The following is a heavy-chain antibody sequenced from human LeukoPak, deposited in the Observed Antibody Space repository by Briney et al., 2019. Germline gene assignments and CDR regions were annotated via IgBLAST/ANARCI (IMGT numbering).Heavy chain of an antibody. V-gene: IGHV4-38-2*02. D-gene: IGHD5-24*01. Sequence: SETLSLTCSVSDYSISGGYYWGWIRQPPGKGLEWIGNIYHSGSTYYNPSLKSRVTISVDTSKNQFSLKLSSVTAADTAVYFCARASVEMATTYYFDYWGQGTLVTVSS. J-gene: IGHJ4*02. CDR2: IYHSGST. CDR3: ARASVEMATTYYFDY. CDR1: DYSISGGYY.